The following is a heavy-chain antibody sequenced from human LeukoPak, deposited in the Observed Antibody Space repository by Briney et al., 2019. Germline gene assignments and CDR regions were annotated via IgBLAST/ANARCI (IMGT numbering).Heavy chain of an antibody. CDR1: GFNFSDSR. CDR2: IKRDGSEK. Sequence: GGSLRLSCATSGFNFSDSRMTWVRQGPGKGLQWVANIKRDGSEKHFLDSVEGRFTISRDNARKSLYLQMSSLRPQDTAVYFCVRGDWYFESWGQGTLVTVSS. V-gene: IGHV3-7*04. CDR3: VRGDWYFES. J-gene: IGHJ4*02. D-gene: IGHD2-21*01.